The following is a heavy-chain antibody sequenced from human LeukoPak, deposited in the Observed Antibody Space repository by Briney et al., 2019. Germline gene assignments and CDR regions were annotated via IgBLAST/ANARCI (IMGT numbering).Heavy chain of an antibody. J-gene: IGHJ5*02. CDR3: AKDWRIAVAGREPYNWFDP. CDR1: GFTFSSYA. CDR2: ISYDGSNK. D-gene: IGHD6-19*01. Sequence: GGSLRLSCAASGFTFSSYAMSWVRQAPGKGLEWVAVISYDGSNKYYADSVKGRFTISRDNSKNTLYLQMNSLRAEDTAVYYCAKDWRIAVAGREPYNWFDPWGQGTLVTVSS. V-gene: IGHV3-30*18.